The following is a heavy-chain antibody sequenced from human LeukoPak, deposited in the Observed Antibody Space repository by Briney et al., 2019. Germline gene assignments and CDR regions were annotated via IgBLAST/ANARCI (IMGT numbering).Heavy chain of an antibody. V-gene: IGHV4-4*09. CDR1: GGSISSYY. CDR3: ARRSHYYYYMDV. J-gene: IGHJ6*03. CDR2: IYTSGST. Sequence: SETLSLTCTVSGGSISSYYWSWLRQPPGKGLEWIGYIYTSGSTNYNPSLKSRVTISVDTSKNQFSLKLSSVTAADTAVYYYARRSHYYYYMDVWGKGTTVTVSS.